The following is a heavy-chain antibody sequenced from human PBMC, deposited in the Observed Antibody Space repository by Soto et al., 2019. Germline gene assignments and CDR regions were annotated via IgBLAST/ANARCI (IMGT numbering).Heavy chain of an antibody. CDR3: ATGAFSSVGAGFSSSYYCCMDV. V-gene: IGHV5-51*01. Sequence: VEYLKISCKGSGYSFTSYWIGWVRQMPGKGLEWMGIIYPGDSDTRYSPSFQGQFTISADKSISTAYLQWSGLKASDTAMYYCATGAFSSVGAGFSSSYYCCMDVWGQGTTVTVSS. CDR1: GYSFTSYW. D-gene: IGHD3-10*01. J-gene: IGHJ6*02. CDR2: IYPGDSDT.